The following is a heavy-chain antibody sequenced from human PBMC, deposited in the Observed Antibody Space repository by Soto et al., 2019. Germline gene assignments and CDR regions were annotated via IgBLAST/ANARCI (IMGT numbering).Heavy chain of an antibody. V-gene: IGHV4-39*01. D-gene: IGHD3-22*01. J-gene: IGHJ3*02. Sequence: SETLSLTCTVSGGSISSISSYWGWIRQPPXKGLEWIGSLFYSGAIYYKPSLRSRVTTSVDTSKNQFSLKVTSVTAADTAVYYCARHVTRSSGYSRRDAFDIWGQGTMVTVSS. CDR2: LFYSGAI. CDR1: GGSISSISSY. CDR3: ARHVTRSSGYSRRDAFDI.